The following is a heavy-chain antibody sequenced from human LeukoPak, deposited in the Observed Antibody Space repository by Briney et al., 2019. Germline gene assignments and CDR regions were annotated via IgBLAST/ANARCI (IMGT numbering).Heavy chain of an antibody. CDR1: GGSISSYY. J-gene: IGHJ5*02. D-gene: IGHD3-22*01. V-gene: IGHV4-59*08. CDR3: ARAGYYDSSGYYQGWFDP. Sequence: ASETLSLTCTVSGGSISSYYWSWIRQPPGKGLEWIGYIYYSGSTNYNPFLKSRVTISVDTSKNQFSLKLSSVTAADTAVYYCARAGYYDSSGYYQGWFDPWGQGTLVTVSS. CDR2: IYYSGST.